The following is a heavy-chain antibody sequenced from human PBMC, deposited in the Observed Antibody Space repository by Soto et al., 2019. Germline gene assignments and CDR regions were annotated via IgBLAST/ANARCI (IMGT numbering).Heavy chain of an antibody. CDR1: GFTFSSYG. J-gene: IGHJ6*03. CDR2: ISYDGSNK. Sequence: GGSLRLSCAASGFTFSSYGMHWVRQAPGKGLEWVAVISYDGSNKYYADSVKGRFTISRDNSKNTLYLQMNSLRAEDTAVYYCAKDYGAATSYYYMDVWGKGTTVTVSS. D-gene: IGHD6-25*01. CDR3: AKDYGAATSYYYMDV. V-gene: IGHV3-30*18.